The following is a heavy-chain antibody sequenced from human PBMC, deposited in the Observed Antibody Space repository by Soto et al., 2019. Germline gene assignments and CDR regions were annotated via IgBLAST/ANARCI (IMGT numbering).Heavy chain of an antibody. V-gene: IGHV4-39*01. CDR1: GDSISNLDYF. CDR2: IYKSATT. CDR3: ARHLTILGVAPLDS. J-gene: IGHJ4*02. D-gene: IGHD3-3*01. Sequence: PSETLSLTCSVSGDSISNLDYFWAWIRQPPGQALEYIGYIYKSATTYYNPSFESRVAISVDTSKTHFSLKLNSVTAADTAVYYCARHLTILGVAPLDSWGQGTLVTVSS.